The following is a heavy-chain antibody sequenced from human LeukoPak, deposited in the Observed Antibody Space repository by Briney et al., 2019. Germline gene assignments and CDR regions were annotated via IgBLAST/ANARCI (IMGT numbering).Heavy chain of an antibody. CDR3: ARNFYASSGYYLDDFYFGF. V-gene: IGHV4-39*07. J-gene: IGHJ4*02. CDR2: IYYSGST. Sequence: SETLSLTCTVSGASIISDTYYWGWIRQPPGKGLEWIGSIYYSGSTYYSPSLKSRVTMSVDPSTNQFSLKLISVTAADTALYYCARNFYASSGYYLDDFYFGFWGQGTLVTVSS. CDR1: GASIISDTYY. D-gene: IGHD3-22*01.